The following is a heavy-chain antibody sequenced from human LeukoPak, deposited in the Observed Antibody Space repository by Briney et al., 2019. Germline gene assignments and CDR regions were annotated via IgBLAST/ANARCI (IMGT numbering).Heavy chain of an antibody. V-gene: IGHV1-2*02. Sequence: GASVNVSCKASGYTFTGYYMHWVRQAPGQGLEGMGWINPNSGGTNYAQKFQGRVTMTRDTSISTAYMELSRLRSDDTAVYYCARVYDSSGFSVYWGQGTLVTVSS. CDR2: INPNSGGT. CDR3: ARVYDSSGFSVY. J-gene: IGHJ4*02. CDR1: GYTFTGYY. D-gene: IGHD3-22*01.